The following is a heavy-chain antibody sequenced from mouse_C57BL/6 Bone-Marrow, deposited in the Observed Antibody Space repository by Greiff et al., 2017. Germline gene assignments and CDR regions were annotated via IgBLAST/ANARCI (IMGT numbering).Heavy chain of an antibody. CDR1: GFTFSSYA. CDR3: ARGWLLRWFAD. J-gene: IGHJ3*01. D-gene: IGHD2-3*01. V-gene: IGHV5-4*01. Sequence: EVQGVESGGGLVKPGGSLKLSCAASGFTFSSYAMSWVRQTPEKRLEWVATISDGGSYTYYPDNVKGRFTISRDNAKNNLYLQMSHLKSEDTAMYYCARGWLLRWFADWGQGTLVTVSA. CDR2: ISDGGSYT.